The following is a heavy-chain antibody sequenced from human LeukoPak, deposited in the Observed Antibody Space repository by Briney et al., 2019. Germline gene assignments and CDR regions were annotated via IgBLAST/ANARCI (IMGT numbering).Heavy chain of an antibody. Sequence: SETLSLTCTVSGGSMSTYYWSWIRQPPGKGLEWNGYIYYTGSTNYDPSLESRGTMSVAMSNNQFPIRLNFVTAADTAVYYCARGGTAFDYWGQGTLVTVSS. CDR2: IYYTGST. CDR1: GGSMSTYY. D-gene: IGHD6-25*01. V-gene: IGHV4-59*01. CDR3: ARGGTAFDY. J-gene: IGHJ4*02.